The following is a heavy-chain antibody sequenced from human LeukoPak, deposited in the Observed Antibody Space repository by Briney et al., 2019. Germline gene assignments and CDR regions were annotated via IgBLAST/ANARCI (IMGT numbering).Heavy chain of an antibody. CDR1: GSTFSSYN. Sequence: GGSLRLSCAASGSTFSSYNMNWVRQAPGKGLEWVSYISSTSITMYYADSVKGRFTISRDNAKNSLYLQMNSLRADDTAVYYCARETILAVAGDFWGQGTLVTVSS. D-gene: IGHD6-19*01. CDR2: ISSTSITM. J-gene: IGHJ4*02. V-gene: IGHV3-48*01. CDR3: ARETILAVAGDF.